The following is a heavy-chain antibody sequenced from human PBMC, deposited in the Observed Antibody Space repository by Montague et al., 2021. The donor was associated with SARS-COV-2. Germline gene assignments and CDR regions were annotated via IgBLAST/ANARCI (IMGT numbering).Heavy chain of an antibody. D-gene: IGHD6-13*01. CDR2: IYNRGTT. CDR1: DDSFSHYF. J-gene: IGHJ1*01. V-gene: IGHV4-59*01. CDR3: ARVGTGYSSNLPSYFQH. Sequence: SETLSLTCTVSDDSFSHYFWSWIRQPPGEGLEWIGNIYNRGTTNYNPSLKSRVSLSIDKSKNQFSLNLTSVTAADTAVYYCARVGTGYSSNLPSYFQHWGLGTLVTVSS.